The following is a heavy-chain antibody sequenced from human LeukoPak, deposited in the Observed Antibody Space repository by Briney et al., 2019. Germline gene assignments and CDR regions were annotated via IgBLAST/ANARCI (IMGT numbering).Heavy chain of an antibody. CDR2: IKQDGSEK. CDR1: GFTFSSYW. D-gene: IGHD6-19*01. J-gene: IGHJ4*02. V-gene: IGHV3-7*01. Sequence: GGSLRLSCAASGFTFSSYWMSWVRQAPGKGLEWVANIKQDGSEKYYVDSVKGRFTISRDNAKNSLYLQMNSLRAEDTAVYYCARDVRPYLLSQAGTGSLDYWGQGTLVTVSS. CDR3: ARDVRPYLLSQAGTGSLDY.